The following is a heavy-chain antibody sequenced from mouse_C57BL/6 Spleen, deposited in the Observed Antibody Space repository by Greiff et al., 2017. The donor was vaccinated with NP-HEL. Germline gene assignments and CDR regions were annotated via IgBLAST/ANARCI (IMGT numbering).Heavy chain of an antibody. CDR1: GFTFSSYA. V-gene: IGHV5-4*01. D-gene: IGHD3-2*02. CDR3: ARDGDSSGYVDY. J-gene: IGHJ2*01. CDR2: LSDGGSYT. Sequence: EVKLVESGGGLVKPGGSLKLSCAASGFTFSSYAMSWVRQTPEKRLEWVATLSDGGSYTYYPDNVKGRFTISRDNAKNNLYLQMSHLKSEDTAMYYCARDGDSSGYVDYWGQGTTLTVSS.